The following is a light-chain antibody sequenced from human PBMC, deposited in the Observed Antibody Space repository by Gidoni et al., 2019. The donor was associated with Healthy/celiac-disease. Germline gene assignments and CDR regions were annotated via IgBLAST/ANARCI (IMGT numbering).Light chain of an antibody. CDR3: QQYGSSPPIT. J-gene: IGKJ5*01. CDR1: QSVSSSY. V-gene: IGKV3-20*01. CDR2: GAS. Sequence: EIVLTQSPGTLSLSPGERATLSCRASQSVSSSYLAWYQQKPGQAPRLLIYGASSRATGIPDRCSGSGSGTDVTLSISRLEPEDFAVYYCQQYGSSPPITFGQGTRLEIK.